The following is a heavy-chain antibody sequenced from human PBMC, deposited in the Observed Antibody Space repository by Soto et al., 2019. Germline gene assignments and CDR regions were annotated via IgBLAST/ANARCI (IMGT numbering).Heavy chain of an antibody. CDR2: MNPNSGNT. D-gene: IGHD5-18*01. J-gene: IGHJ4*02. CDR3: AREGGYSYGFDY. V-gene: IGHV1-8*01. CDR1: GYTFTSYD. Sequence: QVQLVQSGAEVKKPGASVKVSCKASGYTFTSYDINWVRQATGQGLEWMGWMNPNSGNTGYAQKFQGRVTMTRNTSLSTAYMERSRLRSEDTAVYYWAREGGYSYGFDYWGQGTLVTVSS.